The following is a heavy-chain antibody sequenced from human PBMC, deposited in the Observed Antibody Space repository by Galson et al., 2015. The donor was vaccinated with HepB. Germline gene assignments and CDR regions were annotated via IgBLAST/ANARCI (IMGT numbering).Heavy chain of an antibody. J-gene: IGHJ4*02. CDR2: IKSDGETA. CDR1: GFTFSNYW. D-gene: IGHD3-10*01. V-gene: IGHV3-74*01. CDR3: VRTITPAPIPLFDC. Sequence: SLRLSCAASGFTFSNYWMHWVRQAPGKGLVWVSRIKSDGETAAYADSVKGRFTISRDNAKNTLSLQMESLSAEDTALYYCVRTITPAPIPLFDCCGQGTLVTVSS.